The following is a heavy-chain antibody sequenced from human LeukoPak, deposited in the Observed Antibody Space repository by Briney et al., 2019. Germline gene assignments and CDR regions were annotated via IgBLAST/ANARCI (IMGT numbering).Heavy chain of an antibody. CDR2: IIPIFGTA. J-gene: IGHJ4*02. CDR3: ARDGYDFWSGYAVFGY. Sequence: ASVKVSCKASGGTFSSYAISWVRQAPGQGLEWMGGIIPIFGTANYAQKFQGRVTITTDESTSTAYMERSSLRSEDTAVYYCARDGYDFWSGYAVFGYWGQGTLVTVSS. CDR1: GGTFSSYA. D-gene: IGHD3-3*01. V-gene: IGHV1-69*05.